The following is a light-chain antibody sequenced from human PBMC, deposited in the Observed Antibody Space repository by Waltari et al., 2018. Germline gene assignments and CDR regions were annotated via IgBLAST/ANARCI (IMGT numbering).Light chain of an antibody. CDR1: PPISTG. V-gene: IGKV1-5*01. CDR3: QQYNSFWT. Sequence: DIQMTQSPSTLSASVGDRVTITCRASPPISTGVAWYQQKPGKAPKLLIYDASRLESGVPTRFSGTGSGTDFTLTISSLRPDDFATYYCQQYNSFWTFGQGTKVEIK. J-gene: IGKJ1*01. CDR2: DAS.